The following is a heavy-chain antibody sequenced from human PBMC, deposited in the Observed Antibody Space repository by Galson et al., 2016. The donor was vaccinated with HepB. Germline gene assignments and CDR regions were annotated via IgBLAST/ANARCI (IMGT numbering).Heavy chain of an antibody. CDR2: ISRSGDST. D-gene: IGHD1-1*01. J-gene: IGHJ6*04. Sequence: SLRLSCAASGFTFSHAWMSLVRQAPGKGLEVVSSISRSGDSTDYADSVKGRFTISRDNSKNTLSLQMNSLTADDTAIYYCVQGVTASAVWGKGTTVTAPS. CDR3: VQGVTASAV. V-gene: IGHV3-23*01. CDR1: GFTFSHAW.